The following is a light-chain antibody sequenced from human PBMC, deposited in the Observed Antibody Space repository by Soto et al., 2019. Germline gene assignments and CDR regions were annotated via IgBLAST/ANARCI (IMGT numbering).Light chain of an antibody. Sequence: EIVMTESPATVSVSPGDRVTLSCRASRTVHSNVAWYQHKPGQAPRLLIYGASFRATGMPARFSGSGFGTEFTLTISSLQSEDFAVYYCQQYNIWPRTFGQGAKVDIK. J-gene: IGKJ1*01. CDR2: GAS. V-gene: IGKV3-15*01. CDR3: QQYNIWPRT. CDR1: RTVHSN.